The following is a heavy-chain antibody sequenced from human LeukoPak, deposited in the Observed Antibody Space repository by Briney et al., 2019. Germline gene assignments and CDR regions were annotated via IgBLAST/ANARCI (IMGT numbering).Heavy chain of an antibody. CDR1: GFTFDDYA. CDR2: ISWNSGSI. V-gene: IGHV3-9*01. J-gene: IGHJ4*02. CDR3: AKDRDAAGRYYFDY. Sequence: PGGSLRLSCAASGFTFDDYAMHWDRQAPGKGLEWVSGISWNSGSIGYADSVKGRFTISRDNAKNSLYLQMNSLRAEDTALYYCAKDRDAAGRYYFDYWGQGTLVTVSS. D-gene: IGHD6-13*01.